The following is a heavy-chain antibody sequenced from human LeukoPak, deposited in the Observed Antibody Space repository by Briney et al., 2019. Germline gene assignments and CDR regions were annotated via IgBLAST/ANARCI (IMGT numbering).Heavy chain of an antibody. CDR1: GFTFSSYA. CDR2: ISGSGGST. V-gene: IGHV3-23*01. J-gene: IGHJ6*03. D-gene: IGHD6-13*01. CDR3: AKEGVGTAAGTFYYYYYMDV. Sequence: PGGSLRLSCAASGFTFSSYAMSWVRQAPGKGLEWVSAISGSGGSTYYADSVKGRFTISRDNSKNTLYLQMNSLRAEDTAVYYCAKEGVGTAAGTFYYYYYMDVWGKGTTVTVSS.